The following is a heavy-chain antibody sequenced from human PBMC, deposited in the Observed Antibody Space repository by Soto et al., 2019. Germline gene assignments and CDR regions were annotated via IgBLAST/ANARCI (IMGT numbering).Heavy chain of an antibody. Sequence: QVQLVQSGAEVKKPGSSVKVSCKASGGTFSSYTISWVRQAPGQGLEWMGRIIPILGIANYAQKFQGRVTITADKSTSTAYMELSSLRSEDTAVYYCVRGLDYYGSGSALFDPWGQGTLVTVSS. V-gene: IGHV1-69*02. J-gene: IGHJ5*02. CDR1: GGTFSSYT. D-gene: IGHD3-10*01. CDR3: VRGLDYYGSGSALFDP. CDR2: IIPILGIA.